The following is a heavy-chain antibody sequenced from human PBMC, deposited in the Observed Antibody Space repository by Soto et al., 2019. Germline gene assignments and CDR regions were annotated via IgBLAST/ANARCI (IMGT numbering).Heavy chain of an antibody. Sequence: GESLKISCKGSGYSFTSYWIGWVRQMPGKGLEWMGIIYPGDSDTRYSPSFQGQVTISADKSISTAYLQWSSLKASDTAMYYCARRSLRGEGYYYYYGMDVWGQGPTVTVSS. J-gene: IGHJ6*02. V-gene: IGHV5-51*01. D-gene: IGHD3-10*01. CDR2: IYPGDSDT. CDR3: ARRSLRGEGYYYYYGMDV. CDR1: GYSFTSYW.